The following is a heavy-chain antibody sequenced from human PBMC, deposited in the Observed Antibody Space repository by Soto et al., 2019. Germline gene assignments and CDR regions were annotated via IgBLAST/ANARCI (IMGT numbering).Heavy chain of an antibody. CDR3: ARDFQVGRTFDY. Sequence: QVQLVDSGGGVVQPGRSLRLSCAASAFAFGVYGMHWVRQAPGKGLEWVAVIEHEGKYTHYADSVKGRFTISRDNSRNTLYLQMDSLRVDDTAVYFCARDFQVGRTFDYWGQGTLVTVSS. J-gene: IGHJ4*02. D-gene: IGHD1-26*01. V-gene: IGHV3-33*01. CDR1: AFAFGVYG. CDR2: IEHEGKYT.